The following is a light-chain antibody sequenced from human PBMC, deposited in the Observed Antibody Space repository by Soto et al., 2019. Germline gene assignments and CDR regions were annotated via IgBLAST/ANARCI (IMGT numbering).Light chain of an antibody. J-gene: IGLJ1*01. CDR1: SSDVGGYDY. V-gene: IGLV2-14*01. Sequence: SVLPQPASVSGSPGQSIAISCTGTSSDVGGYDYVSWYQQHPDKAPKPMIYEVTKRPSGVSNRFSGSPSGNTASLTISGLQPEDEADYYCSSHTSGSTRVFGSGTKLTVL. CDR2: EVT. CDR3: SSHTSGSTRV.